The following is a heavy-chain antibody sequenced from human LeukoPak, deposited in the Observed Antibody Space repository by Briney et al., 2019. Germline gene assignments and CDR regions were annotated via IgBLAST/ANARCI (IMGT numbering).Heavy chain of an antibody. Sequence: GGPLRLSCAASGFTFSSYWMNWVRQAPGKGLEWVSSISSSSSYIYYADSVKGRFTISRDNAKNSLYLQMNSLRAEDTAVYYCARESLYCSSTSCYKANPDYWGQGTLVTVSS. D-gene: IGHD2-2*01. J-gene: IGHJ4*02. CDR3: ARESLYCSSTSCYKANPDY. CDR2: ISSSSSYI. CDR1: GFTFSSYW. V-gene: IGHV3-21*01.